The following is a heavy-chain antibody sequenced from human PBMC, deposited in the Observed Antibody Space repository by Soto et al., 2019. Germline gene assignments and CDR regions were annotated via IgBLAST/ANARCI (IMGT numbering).Heavy chain of an antibody. CDR1: GYTFTGYY. D-gene: IGHD6-13*01. CDR2: INLSSGGT. J-gene: IGHJ4*02. CDR3: ARSLLSSGWFIFDY. Sequence: QVQLVQSGAEVKKPGASVKVSCKASGYTFTGYYMHWVRQAPGQGLEWMGWINLSSGGTNFAQKFQGWVPMIRDTSISTAYMELSRLGSDDTAVYYCARSLLSSGWFIFDYWGQGTLVTVSS. V-gene: IGHV1-2*04.